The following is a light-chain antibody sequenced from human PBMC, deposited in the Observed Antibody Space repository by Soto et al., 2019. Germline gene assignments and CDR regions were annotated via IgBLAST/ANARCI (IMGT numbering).Light chain of an antibody. CDR1: QSVNSN. J-gene: IGKJ1*01. Sequence: EIVMTQSPATLSVSPGERATLSCRASQSVNSNLAWYQQKPGQAPRLLIYSAFTRATGIPARFSGSASGTEFTLTISSLQSEDFAVYYCQQSNSWPRTFGQGTKVDIK. CDR2: SAF. CDR3: QQSNSWPRT. V-gene: IGKV3-15*01.